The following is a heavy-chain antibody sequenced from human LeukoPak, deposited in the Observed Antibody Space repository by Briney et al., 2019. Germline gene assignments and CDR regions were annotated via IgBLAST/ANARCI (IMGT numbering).Heavy chain of an antibody. CDR1: GFTFSSYA. CDR2: ISYDGRNT. J-gene: IGHJ3*02. D-gene: IGHD4-17*01. CDR3: ARDSTTVTSGAFDT. Sequence: GGSLRLSCAASGFTFSSYAMHWVRQAPGKGLEWVAVISYDGRNTYYADSVKGRFTISRDNSKNTLYLQMKSLRAEDTAVYYCARDSTTVTSGAFDTWGQGTVVTVSS. V-gene: IGHV3-30*04.